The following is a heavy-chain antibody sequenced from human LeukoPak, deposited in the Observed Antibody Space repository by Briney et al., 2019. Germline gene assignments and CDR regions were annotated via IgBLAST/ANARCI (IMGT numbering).Heavy chain of an antibody. CDR2: INPNDGTT. CDR1: GYRFTDYY. D-gene: IGHD4-11*01. V-gene: IGHV1-2*02. CDR3: ARTSDYYNYYFDY. J-gene: IGHJ4*02. Sequence: ASVKVSCKASGYRFTDYYVHWVRRAPGRGLEWMAWINPNDGTTNYAQKFQGRVTMITDTSISTAYMELSNLRSDDTAVYYCARTSDYYNYYFDYWGQGTPVTVSS.